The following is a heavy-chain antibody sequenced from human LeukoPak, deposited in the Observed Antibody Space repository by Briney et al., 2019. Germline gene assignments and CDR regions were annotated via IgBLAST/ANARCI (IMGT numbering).Heavy chain of an antibody. CDR1: GGSISSGGYS. D-gene: IGHD6-19*01. CDR2: IYHSGST. J-gene: IGHJ4*02. V-gene: IGHV4-30-2*01. Sequence: PSQTLSLTCAVSGGSISSGGYSWSWIRQPPGKGLEWIGYIYHSGSTYYNPSLKSRVTISLDRSKNQFSLKLSSVTAADTAVYYCAASYSSGLSMDYWGQGTLVTVSS. CDR3: AASYSSGLSMDY.